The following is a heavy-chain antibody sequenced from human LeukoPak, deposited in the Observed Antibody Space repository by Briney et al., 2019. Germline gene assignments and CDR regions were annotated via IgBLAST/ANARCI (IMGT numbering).Heavy chain of an antibody. V-gene: IGHV3-23*01. CDR3: ARVASNYDFDY. Sequence: PGGTLRLSCAASGFTFSSYGMSWVRQAPGKGLEWVSAISGSGGSTYYADSVKGRFTISRDNSKNTLYPQMNSLRAEDTALYYCARVASNYDFDYWGQGTLVSVSS. D-gene: IGHD4-11*01. CDR2: ISGSGGST. J-gene: IGHJ4*02. CDR1: GFTFSSYG.